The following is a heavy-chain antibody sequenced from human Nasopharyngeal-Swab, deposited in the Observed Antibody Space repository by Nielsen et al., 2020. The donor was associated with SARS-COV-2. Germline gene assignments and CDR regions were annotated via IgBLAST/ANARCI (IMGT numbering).Heavy chain of an antibody. D-gene: IGHD3-10*02. CDR3: ASQGGGDYYVIRRYYNYVMDV. CDR2: IIPIFGIA. V-gene: IGHV1-69*04. CDR1: GGTFSSYA. J-gene: IGHJ6*02. Sequence: SVQVSCKASGGTFSSYAISWVRQAPGQGLVWMGRIIPIFGIANYAQKLQGRVTITADKSTSTAYMELSSMRSEDTAVYYCASQGGGDYYVIRRYYNYVMDVWCQGTTVTVSS.